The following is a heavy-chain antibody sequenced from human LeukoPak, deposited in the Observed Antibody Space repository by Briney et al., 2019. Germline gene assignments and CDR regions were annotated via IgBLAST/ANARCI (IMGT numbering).Heavy chain of an antibody. CDR2: INPSGGST. V-gene: IGHV1-46*01. J-gene: IGHJ3*02. Sequence: ASVKVSCKASGYTFTTYYIHWVRQAPGQGLEWMGLINPSGGSTTYAQKFQGRVTMTRDTSSSTAYMELSSLRSADTAVYYCASEYKYDSSGANAFDIWGQGTMVTVSS. CDR1: GYTFTTYY. CDR3: ASEYKYDSSGANAFDI. D-gene: IGHD3-22*01.